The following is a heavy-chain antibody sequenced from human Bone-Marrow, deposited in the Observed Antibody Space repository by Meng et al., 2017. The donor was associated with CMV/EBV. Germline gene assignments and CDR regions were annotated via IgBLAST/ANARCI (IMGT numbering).Heavy chain of an antibody. V-gene: IGHV3-7*01. J-gene: IGHJ6*02. CDR1: GFTFDDYG. CDR3: ASDGMDV. Sequence: GESLKISCAASGFTFDDYGMSWVRQAPGKGLEWVANIKQDGSEKYYVDSVKGRFTISRDNAKNSLYLQMNSLRADDTAVYYCASDGMDVWGQGTTVTVSS. CDR2: IKQDGSEK.